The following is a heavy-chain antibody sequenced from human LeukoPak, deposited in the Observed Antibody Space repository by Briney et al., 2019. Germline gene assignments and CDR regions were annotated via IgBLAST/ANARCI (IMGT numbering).Heavy chain of an antibody. V-gene: IGHV3-49*04. CDR2: IRSKAYGGTT. Sequence: GETLRLSCTASGLTFGGYAMSWVRQAPGKGLEWVGFIRSKAYGGTTEYAASVKGRFTISRDDSKSIAYLQMNSLKPEDTAVYYCTSRGPPLDYSGQGTLVTVSS. J-gene: IGHJ4*02. CDR1: GLTFGGYA. D-gene: IGHD6-25*01. CDR3: TSRGPPLDY.